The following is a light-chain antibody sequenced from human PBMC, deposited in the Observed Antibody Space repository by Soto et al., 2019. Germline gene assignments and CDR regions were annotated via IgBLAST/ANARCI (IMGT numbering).Light chain of an antibody. Sequence: QSVLTQPPSASGTPGQRVTISCSGSSSNIGSNAVQWYQQVPGTAPRLLIYSNNERPSGVPDRFSGSTSGASASLAISGLQYDDESDYYCATWDDSLSGVVFGGGTKLTVL. CDR3: ATWDDSLSGVV. V-gene: IGLV1-44*01. J-gene: IGLJ3*02. CDR1: SSNIGSNA. CDR2: SNN.